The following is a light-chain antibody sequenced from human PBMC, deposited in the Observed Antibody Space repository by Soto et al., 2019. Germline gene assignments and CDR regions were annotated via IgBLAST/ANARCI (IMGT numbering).Light chain of an antibody. CDR1: QGVGSD. CDR3: LQDYDYPWT. Sequence: AIQMTQSPSSLSASVGDRVTITCRASQGVGSDFGWYQQKPGKAPKVLIYGISSLHSGVPSRFSGSASGTDFTLTITSLQPEDIATYYCLQDYDYPWTFGQGTKVDIK. V-gene: IGKV1-6*01. CDR2: GIS. J-gene: IGKJ1*01.